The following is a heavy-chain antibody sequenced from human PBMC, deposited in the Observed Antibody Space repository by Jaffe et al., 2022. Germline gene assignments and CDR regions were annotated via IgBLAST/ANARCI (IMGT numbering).Heavy chain of an antibody. CDR1: GGSISSVNW. V-gene: IGHV4-4*02. CDR2: IYHSGST. Sequence: QVQLQESGPGLVKPSGTLSLTCAVSGGSISSVNWWNWIRQSPEKGLEWIGEIYHSGSTNYNPSLRSRVTISVDKSKNQFSLRLSSVTAADTAIYYCATTILYNSGWYEAYWGQGTLVTVSS. CDR3: ATTILYNSGWYEAY. J-gene: IGHJ4*02. D-gene: IGHD6-19*01.